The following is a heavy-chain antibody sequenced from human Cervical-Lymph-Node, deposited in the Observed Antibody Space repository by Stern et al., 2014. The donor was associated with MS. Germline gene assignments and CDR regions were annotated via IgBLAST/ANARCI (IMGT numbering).Heavy chain of an antibody. Sequence: VQLVESGGGLVQPGGSLRLSCVASGFSFGTSWMSWVRQPPGRGLEWVANIRQDGYDKFYVDSVKGRFTISRDNARNSLYLQMNRLTVADTAVYYCARDRRAFLDYWGQGTHVAVSS. V-gene: IGHV3-7*01. J-gene: IGHJ4*02. CDR1: GFSFGTSW. CDR2: IRQDGYDK. D-gene: IGHD2/OR15-2a*01. CDR3: ARDRRAFLDY.